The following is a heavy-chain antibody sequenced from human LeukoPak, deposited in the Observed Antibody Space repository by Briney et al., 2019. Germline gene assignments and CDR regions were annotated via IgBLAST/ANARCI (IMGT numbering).Heavy chain of an antibody. J-gene: IGHJ4*02. CDR1: GFTFSSYG. CDR3: ARSAFLVRGFDY. CDR2: IPYDGSNK. Sequence: GGSLRLSCVASGFTFSSYGIHWVRQAPGKGLEWVALIPYDGSNKYYADSVKGRFTISRDNAKNSLYLQMNSLRAEDTAVYYCARSAFLVRGFDYWGQGTLVTVSS. V-gene: IGHV3-30*02.